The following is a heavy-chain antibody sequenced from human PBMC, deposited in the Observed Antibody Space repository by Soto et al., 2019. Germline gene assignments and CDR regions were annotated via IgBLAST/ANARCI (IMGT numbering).Heavy chain of an antibody. D-gene: IGHD3-22*01. V-gene: IGHV4-59*01. Sequence: SETLSLTCTVSGGSISSYYWSWMRQPPGKGLEWIGYFYYSGSTNYNPSLKSRVTIPVDTSKNKFSLKLSSVTAADTAVYYCARCYDYDSSGYYYYYYGTDVWGQGTTVTVSS. J-gene: IGHJ6*02. CDR3: ARCYDYDSSGYYYYYYGTDV. CDR2: FYYSGST. CDR1: GGSISSYY.